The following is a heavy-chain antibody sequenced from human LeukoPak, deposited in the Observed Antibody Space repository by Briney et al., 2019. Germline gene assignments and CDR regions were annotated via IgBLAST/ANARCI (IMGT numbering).Heavy chain of an antibody. V-gene: IGHV4-59*12. D-gene: IGHD6-6*01. CDR1: GGSISSYY. CDR3: ARGPGASSSSLLLFDY. Sequence: PSETLSLTCTVSGGSISSYYWSWIRQPPGKGLEWIGYIYYSGTTNYNPSLKSRVTISVDTSKNQFSLKLSSVTAADTAVYYCARGPGASSSSLLLFDYWGQGTLVTVSS. J-gene: IGHJ4*02. CDR2: IYYSGTT.